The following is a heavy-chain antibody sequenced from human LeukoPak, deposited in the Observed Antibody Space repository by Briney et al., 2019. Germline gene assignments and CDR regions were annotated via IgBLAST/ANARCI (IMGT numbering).Heavy chain of an antibody. Sequence: GGSLRLSCTASGFTFGDYAMSWFRQAPGKGLEWVGFIRSKAYGGTTEYAASVKGRFTISRDDSKSIAYLQMNSLKTEDTAVYYCTRDYITMIVVADTYYGMDVWGQGTTVTVSS. D-gene: IGHD3-22*01. J-gene: IGHJ6*02. CDR2: IRSKAYGGTT. CDR1: GFTFGDYA. CDR3: TRDYITMIVVADTYYGMDV. V-gene: IGHV3-49*03.